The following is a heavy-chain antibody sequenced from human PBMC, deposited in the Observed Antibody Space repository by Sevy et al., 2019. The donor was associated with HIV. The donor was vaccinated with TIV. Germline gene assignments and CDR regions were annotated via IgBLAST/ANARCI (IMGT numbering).Heavy chain of an antibody. Sequence: ASVKVSCSTSGYTFSVHYIYWVRQAAGQGLEWMGWINPNTGDTNFSTKFKGRVTMTRDSSINTAYLELSRLTSADTAVYFCARLCYSDPSGQDYGGGADYFDYWGQGALVTVSS. V-gene: IGHV1-2*02. CDR3: ARLCYSDPSGQDYGGGADYFDY. CDR1: GYTFSVHY. J-gene: IGHJ4*02. D-gene: IGHD3-22*01. CDR2: INPNTGDT.